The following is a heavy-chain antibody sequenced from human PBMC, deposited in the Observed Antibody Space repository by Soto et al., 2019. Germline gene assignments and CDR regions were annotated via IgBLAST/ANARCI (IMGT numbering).Heavy chain of an antibody. D-gene: IGHD6-13*01. J-gene: IGHJ6*02. CDR2: IIPIFGTA. V-gene: IGHV1-69*13. CDR3: ASPAAAASWGYYYYYDMDV. CDR1: GGTFSSYA. Sequence: SVKVSCKASGGTFSSYAISWVRQAPGQGLEWMGGIIPIFGTANYAQKFQGRVTITADESTSTAYMELSSLRSEDTAVYYCASPAAAASWGYYYYYDMDVCGQGTTVTVSS.